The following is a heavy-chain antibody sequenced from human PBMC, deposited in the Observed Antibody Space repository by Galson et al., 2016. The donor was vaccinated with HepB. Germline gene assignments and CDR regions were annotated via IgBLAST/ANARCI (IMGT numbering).Heavy chain of an antibody. J-gene: IGHJ6*03. D-gene: IGHD4-17*01. CDR1: GGSFSGYY. CDR3: ARGDNPDYGDYASAYYYMDV. CDR2: INHSGST. Sequence: ETLSLTCAVYGGSFSGYYWSWIRQPPGKGLKWIGEINHSGSTNYNPSLKSRVTISVDTSKNQFSLKLSSVTAADTAVYYCARGDNPDYGDYASAYYYMDVWGKGTTVTVSS. V-gene: IGHV4-34*01.